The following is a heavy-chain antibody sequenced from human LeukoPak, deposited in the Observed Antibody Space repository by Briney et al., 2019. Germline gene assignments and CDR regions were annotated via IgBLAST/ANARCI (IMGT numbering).Heavy chain of an antibody. Sequence: PSETLSLTCTVSGGSISSYYWSWIRQPPGKGLEWIGYIYYSGSTNYNPSLKSRVTISVDTSKNQFSLKLTSVTAADTAMYYCARGWRYFDLWGRGTLVTVSS. CDR2: IYYSGST. CDR3: ARGWRYFDL. V-gene: IGHV4-59*01. J-gene: IGHJ2*01. CDR1: GGSISSYY. D-gene: IGHD1-1*01.